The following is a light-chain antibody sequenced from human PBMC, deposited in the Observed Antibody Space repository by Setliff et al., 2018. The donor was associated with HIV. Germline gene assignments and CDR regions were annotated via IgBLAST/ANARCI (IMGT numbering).Light chain of an antibody. CDR1: SSDIGSYNY. J-gene: IGLJ1*01. CDR2: DVS. Sequence: QSVLTQPPSASGSPGQSVTISCTGTSSDIGSYNYVSWYQQHPGKAPKFIIYDVSQRPSGVPDRFPGSKSGNTASLTVSGLQPEDEADYYCASYAGSNNFVFGTGTKVTVL. V-gene: IGLV2-8*01. CDR3: ASYAGSNNFV.